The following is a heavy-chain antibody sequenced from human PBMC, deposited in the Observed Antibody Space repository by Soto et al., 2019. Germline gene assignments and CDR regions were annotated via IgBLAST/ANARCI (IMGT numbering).Heavy chain of an antibody. Sequence: EVQLVESGGGLVQPGGSLRLSCAASGFTFRSDWMSWVRQAPGKGLEWVANITQDGSEKYYVDSVKGRFTISRDNAKNSRYLQMNSLIAEDTAGYYSARDLRCIPGFGDSWCQGALVTVSS. D-gene: IGHD3-10*01. V-gene: IGHV3-7*04. CDR3: ARDLRCIPGFGDS. CDR2: ITQDGSEK. CDR1: GFTFRSDW. J-gene: IGHJ4*02.